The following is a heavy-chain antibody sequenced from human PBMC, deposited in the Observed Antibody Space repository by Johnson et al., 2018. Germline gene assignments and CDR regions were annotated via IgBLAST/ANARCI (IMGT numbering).Heavy chain of an antibody. CDR2: ITWDGGVT. CDR1: GFTFDDYT. CDR3: VKEGGGVKEPSFQH. J-gene: IGHJ1*01. Sequence: VQLQESGGVVVEPGGSLRLSCAASGFTFDDYTMHWVRHTPGKALEWVSFITWDGGVTHYADFVKGRFTIARDNNKNSLSLQMNSLKTEDTALYYCVKEGGGVKEPSFQHWGQGTLVIVSS. V-gene: IGHV3-43*01. D-gene: IGHD1-14*01.